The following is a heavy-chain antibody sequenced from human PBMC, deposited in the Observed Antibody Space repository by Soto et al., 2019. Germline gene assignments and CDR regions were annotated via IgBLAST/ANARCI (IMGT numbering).Heavy chain of an antibody. CDR1: GFTFSSYA. J-gene: IGHJ6*02. V-gene: IGHV3-23*01. CDR2: ISGSGGST. CDR3: AKLYSSSWNGMDV. Sequence: AGGSLRLSCAVSGFTFSSYAMSWVRQAPGKGLEWVSAISGSGGSTYYADSVKGRFTISRDNSKNTLYLQMNSLRAEDTAVYYCAKLYSSSWNGMDVWGQGTTVTVSS. D-gene: IGHD6-6*01.